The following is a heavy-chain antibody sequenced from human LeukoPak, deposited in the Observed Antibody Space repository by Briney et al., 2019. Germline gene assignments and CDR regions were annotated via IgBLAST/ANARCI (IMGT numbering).Heavy chain of an antibody. D-gene: IGHD5-24*01. CDR1: GFTVSSNY. V-gene: IGHV3-53*01. Sequence: GGSLRLSCAASGFTVSSNYMSWVRQAPGKGLEWVSVIYSGGSTYYADSVKGRFTISRDNAKNSLYLQMNSLRAEDTAVYYCARESRTTISPKLDYWGQGTLVTVSS. CDR3: ARESRTTISPKLDY. J-gene: IGHJ4*02. CDR2: IYSGGST.